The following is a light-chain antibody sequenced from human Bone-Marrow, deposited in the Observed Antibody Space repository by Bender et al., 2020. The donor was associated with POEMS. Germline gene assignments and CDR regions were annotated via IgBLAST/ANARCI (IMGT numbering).Light chain of an antibody. CDR3: LVWDRSVWV. J-gene: IGLJ3*02. CDR1: SSDVGNYNL. CDR2: EGI. V-gene: IGLV2-14*02. Sequence: QSALTQPASVSGSLGQSITLSCTGTSSDVGNYNLVSWYQQYPGKAPKVMIYEGIKRPSGIPARFSGSKSGNTATLTISGTNPMDEADNYCLVWDRSVWVFGGG.